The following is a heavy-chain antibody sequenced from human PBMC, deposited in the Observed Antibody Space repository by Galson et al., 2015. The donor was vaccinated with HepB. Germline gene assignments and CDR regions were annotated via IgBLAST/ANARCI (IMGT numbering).Heavy chain of an antibody. Sequence: CAISGDSVSSNSAAWNWIRQSPSIGLEWLGRTYYRSKWYNDYAVTVKSRITINPDTSKNQFSLQLNSVTPEDTAVYYCARGRARYNWNYGETYYYYGMDVWGQGTTVTVSS. V-gene: IGHV6-1*01. CDR3: ARGRARYNWNYGETYYYYGMDV. CDR2: TYYRSKWYN. J-gene: IGHJ6*02. D-gene: IGHD1-7*01. CDR1: GDSVSSNSAA.